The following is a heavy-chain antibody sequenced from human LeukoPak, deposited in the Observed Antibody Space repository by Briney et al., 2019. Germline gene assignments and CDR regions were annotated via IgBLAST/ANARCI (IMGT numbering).Heavy chain of an antibody. CDR3: ARDGAAPDFYYYFMDV. CDR2: ISSGTSYI. CDR1: GFTVSSNY. V-gene: IGHV3-21*01. D-gene: IGHD6-6*01. Sequence: GGSLRLSCAASGFTVSSNYMTWVRQAPGKGLEWVSSISSGTSYIYYADSVKGRFTISRDNAKNSLYLQMNSLRAEDTAVYYCARDGAAPDFYYYFMDVWGKGTTVTVSS. J-gene: IGHJ6*03.